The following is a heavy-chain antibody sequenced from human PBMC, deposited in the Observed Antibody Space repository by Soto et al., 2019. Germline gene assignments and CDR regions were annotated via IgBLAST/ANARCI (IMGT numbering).Heavy chain of an antibody. Sequence: GGSLRLSCAASGFTFSSYAMSWVRQAPGKGLEWVSAISGSGGSTYYADSVKGRFTISRDNSKNTLYLQMNSLRAEDTAVYYCAKDFRPLNWGSYRTIEDYFDYWGQGTLVTVSS. V-gene: IGHV3-23*01. D-gene: IGHD3-16*02. J-gene: IGHJ4*02. CDR3: AKDFRPLNWGSYRTIEDYFDY. CDR1: GFTFSSYA. CDR2: ISGSGGST.